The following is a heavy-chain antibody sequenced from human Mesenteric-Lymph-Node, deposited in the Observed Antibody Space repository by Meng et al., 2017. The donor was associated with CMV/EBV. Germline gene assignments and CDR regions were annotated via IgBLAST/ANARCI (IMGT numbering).Heavy chain of an antibody. V-gene: IGHV6-1*01. CDR3: AYFGDLPPLW. CDR1: GGSISSNYAA. J-gene: IGHJ4*02. D-gene: IGHD3-16*01. CDR2: TYHRSKSYN. Sequence: QLSQAGAGLVKSSQTLSVTCSSSGGSISSNYAARNWSRQSPSRGLGWLGRTYHRSKSYNDYAVSVKSRTSVKLDTSQNPLSLHLNVVTPEATAVYYCAYFGDLPPLWWGQGTLVTVSS.